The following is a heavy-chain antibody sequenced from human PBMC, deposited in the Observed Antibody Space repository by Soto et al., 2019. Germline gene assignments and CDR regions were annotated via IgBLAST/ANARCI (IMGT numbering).Heavy chain of an antibody. CDR3: ARVPPSGSYNYYYYYYGMDV. CDR1: GYTFTGYD. V-gene: IGHV1-18*01. CDR2: ISAYNGNT. Sequence: ASVKVSCKASGYTFTGYDINWVRQAPGQGLEWMGWISAYNGNTNYAQKLQGRVTMTTDTSTSTAYMELRSLRSDDTAVYYCARVPPSGSYNYYYYYYGMDVWGQGTTVTVSS. J-gene: IGHJ6*02. D-gene: IGHD1-26*01.